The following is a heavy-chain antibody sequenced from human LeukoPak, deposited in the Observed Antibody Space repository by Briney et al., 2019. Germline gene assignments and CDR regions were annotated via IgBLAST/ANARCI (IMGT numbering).Heavy chain of an antibody. J-gene: IGHJ4*02. V-gene: IGHV3-64*01. D-gene: IGHD6-19*01. CDR1: GFTFSSYA. CDR3: AALISSGWSQPFDY. Sequence: GGSLRLSCAASGFTFSSYAMHWVRQAPGKGPEYVSAISSNGGSTYYANSVKGRFTISRDNSKNTLYLQMNSLRAEDTAVYYCAALISSGWSQPFDYWGQGTLVTVSS. CDR2: ISSNGGST.